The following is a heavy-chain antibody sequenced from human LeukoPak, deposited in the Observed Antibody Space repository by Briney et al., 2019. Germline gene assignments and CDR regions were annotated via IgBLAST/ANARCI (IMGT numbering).Heavy chain of an antibody. V-gene: IGHV1-69*04. D-gene: IGHD3-9*01. CDR2: IIPILGIA. Sequence: GASVKVSCKASGGTFSSYAISWVRQAPGQGLEWMGRIIPILGIANYAQKFQGRVTITADKSTSTAYMELSSLRSEDTAVYYCARRDYDILTGLTNRAFDIWGQGTMVTVSS. CDR1: GGTFSSYA. J-gene: IGHJ3*02. CDR3: ARRDYDILTGLTNRAFDI.